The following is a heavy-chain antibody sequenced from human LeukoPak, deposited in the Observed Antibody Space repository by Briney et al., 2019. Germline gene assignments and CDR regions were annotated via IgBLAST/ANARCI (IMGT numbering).Heavy chain of an antibody. V-gene: IGHV3-30*02. CDR1: GFTFSSYG. J-gene: IGHJ4*02. D-gene: IGHD5-18*01. CDR3: AKEGDTAMVTIDY. CDR2: IRYDGSNK. Sequence: GGSLRLSCAASGFTFSSYGMHWVRQAPGKGLEWVAFIRYDGSNKYYADSVKGRFTISRDNSKNTLYLQMNSLRAEDTAVYYCAKEGDTAMVTIDYWGQATLVTVSS.